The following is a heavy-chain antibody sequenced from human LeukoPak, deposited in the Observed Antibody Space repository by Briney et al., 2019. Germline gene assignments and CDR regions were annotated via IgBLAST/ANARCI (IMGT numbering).Heavy chain of an antibody. CDR2: ISGSGGST. CDR1: GFSFSSYA. CDR3: AKERGYGYNHIDY. D-gene: IGHD5-24*01. Sequence: PGGSLRLSCAASGFSFSSYALNWVRQAPGRGGEWVSTISGSGGSTYYADAVKGRFTISRDKSKNTVHLQMNSLRAEDTAVYYCAKERGYGYNHIDYWGQGTLVIVSS. V-gene: IGHV3-23*01. J-gene: IGHJ4*02.